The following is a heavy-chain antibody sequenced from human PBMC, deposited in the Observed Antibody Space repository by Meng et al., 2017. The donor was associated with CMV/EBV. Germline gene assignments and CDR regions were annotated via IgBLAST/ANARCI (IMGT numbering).Heavy chain of an antibody. CDR3: ARAPLGASIDY. Sequence: CKASEGTFGGYAISLVRQATGQGLEWMGGIIPIFGTANYAQKFQGRVTITTDESTSTAYMELSSLRSEDTAVYYCARAPLGASIDYWGQGTLVTVSS. CDR1: EGTFGGYA. V-gene: IGHV1-69*05. CDR2: IIPIFGTA. D-gene: IGHD1-26*01. J-gene: IGHJ4*02.